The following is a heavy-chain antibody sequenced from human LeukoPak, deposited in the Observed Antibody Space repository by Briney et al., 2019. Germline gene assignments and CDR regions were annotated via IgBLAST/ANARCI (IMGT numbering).Heavy chain of an antibody. V-gene: IGHV1-2*02. D-gene: IGHD3-22*01. Sequence: ASVKVSCKASGYTFTGYYLHWMRQAPGEGLEWVGWINPKSGDTIYAPKFQGRVTISRDMSTSTVYMELSSLRSEDTAVYYCARVHHYFDIAFDYWGQGTLVTVSS. J-gene: IGHJ4*02. CDR3: ARVHHYFDIAFDY. CDR1: GYTFTGYY. CDR2: INPKSGDT.